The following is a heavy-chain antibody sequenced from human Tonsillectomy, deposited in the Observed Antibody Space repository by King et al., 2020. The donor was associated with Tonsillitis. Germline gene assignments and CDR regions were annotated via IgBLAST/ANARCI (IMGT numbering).Heavy chain of an antibody. Sequence: VQLQQWGAGLLKPSETLSLTCAVYGVSFSGYYWSWFRQPPGKGLEWSGEINHSGGTNYNPSLKSRVTISVDTSKNKFSLKLSSVTAADTAVYYCARGFPYGGNIDSWGQGTLVTVSS. CDR3: ARGFPYGGNIDS. V-gene: IGHV4-34*01. CDR1: GVSFSGYY. D-gene: IGHD4-23*01. J-gene: IGHJ4*02. CDR2: INHSGGT.